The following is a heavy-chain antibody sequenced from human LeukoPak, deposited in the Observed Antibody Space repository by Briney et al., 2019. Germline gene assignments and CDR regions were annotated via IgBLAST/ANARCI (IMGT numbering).Heavy chain of an antibody. CDR3: ARYSGNYRAFDI. V-gene: IGHV3-7*05. CDR1: GFTFSSFW. J-gene: IGHJ3*02. D-gene: IGHD1-26*01. Sequence: PGGSLRLSCAASGFTFSSFWMSGGRQAPGKGLECLANIKQDGCEKYFVDSVKGRFTISRDNPKNSLYLQMNSLRAEDTAVYYCARYSGNYRAFDIWGQGTMVTVSS. CDR2: IKQDGCEK.